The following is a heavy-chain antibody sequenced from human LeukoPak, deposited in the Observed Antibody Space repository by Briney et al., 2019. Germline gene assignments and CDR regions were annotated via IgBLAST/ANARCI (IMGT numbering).Heavy chain of an antibody. D-gene: IGHD2-15*01. Sequence: ASVTVSSKASGYTFYSYDINWVRQAPGEGLGWIGWMNPDSTNIGDAQKFQGRVTMTRDTSMSTAYMELSSLTSQDTAVYYCARVPSLGYCSGGSCYRFDHWGQGTLVAVSS. CDR3: ARVPSLGYCSGGSCYRFDH. CDR1: GYTFYSYD. V-gene: IGHV1-8*01. CDR2: MNPDSTNI. J-gene: IGHJ4*02.